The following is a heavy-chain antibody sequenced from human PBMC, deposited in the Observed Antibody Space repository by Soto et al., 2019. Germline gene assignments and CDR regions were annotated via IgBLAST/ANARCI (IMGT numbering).Heavy chain of an antibody. Sequence: GGSLRLSCAASGFTFSSYVMIWVRQATGKGLEWVSAISGSVGSTYYADSVKGRFTISRDNSKNTVYLQMSSLRAEDTALYYCTKGASGMDVGGQGPPSTVSS. J-gene: IGHJ6*02. CDR2: ISGSVGST. CDR3: TKGASGMDV. V-gene: IGHV3-23*01. CDR1: GFTFSSYV. D-gene: IGHD1-26*01.